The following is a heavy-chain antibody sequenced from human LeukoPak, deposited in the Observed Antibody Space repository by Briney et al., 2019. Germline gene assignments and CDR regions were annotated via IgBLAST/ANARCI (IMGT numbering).Heavy chain of an antibody. CDR1: GYSISSGFY. CDR3: ARQTGSGLFILP. J-gene: IGHJ4*02. CDR2: IYYSGNT. D-gene: IGHD3/OR15-3a*01. V-gene: IGHV4-38-2*02. Sequence: RTSETLSLTCSVSGYSISSGFYWGWIRQPPGTGLEWIGSIYYSGNTYYNASLKSQVSISIDTSKNQFSLKLTSVTAADTAVYYCARQTGSGLFILPGGQGTLVTVSS.